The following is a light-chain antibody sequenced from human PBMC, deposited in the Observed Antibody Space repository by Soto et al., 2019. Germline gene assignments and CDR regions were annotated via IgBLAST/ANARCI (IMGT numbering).Light chain of an antibody. Sequence: EIVLTQSPGTLSLCLGERATLSCRASQSVSSSYLAWYQQKPGQAPRLLIYGASSRATGIPDRFSGSGSGTDFTLTISRLEPEDFAVYYCQQYGSSLYTFGQGTKVEIK. CDR2: GAS. J-gene: IGKJ2*01. CDR3: QQYGSSLYT. CDR1: QSVSSSY. V-gene: IGKV3-20*01.